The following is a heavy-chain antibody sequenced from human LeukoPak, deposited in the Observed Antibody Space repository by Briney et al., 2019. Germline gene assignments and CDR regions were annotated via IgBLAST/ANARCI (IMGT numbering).Heavy chain of an antibody. CDR2: ISSRSSTI. CDR3: ARDNYIVDY. D-gene: IGHD4-11*01. J-gene: IGHJ4*02. Sequence: PGGSLRLSCAASGFTFSSYSMNRVRQAPGKGLEWVSYISSRSSTIYYADSVKGRFTISRDNAKNSLYLQMNSLRAEDTAVFYCARDNYIVDYWGQGTLVTVSS. V-gene: IGHV3-48*01. CDR1: GFTFSSYS.